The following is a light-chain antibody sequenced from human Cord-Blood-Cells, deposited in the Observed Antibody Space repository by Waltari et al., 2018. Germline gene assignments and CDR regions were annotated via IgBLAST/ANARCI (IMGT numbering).Light chain of an antibody. CDR3: QQYDNL. CDR2: DAS. Sequence: DIQMTQSPSSLSASVGDRVTITCQASQDISNYLSWYQQKPGKAPKLLIYDASNLETGVPSRFSGSGSGTDFTFTISSLQPEDIATYYCQQYDNLFGPGTKVDIK. J-gene: IGKJ3*01. V-gene: IGKV1-33*01. CDR1: QDISNY.